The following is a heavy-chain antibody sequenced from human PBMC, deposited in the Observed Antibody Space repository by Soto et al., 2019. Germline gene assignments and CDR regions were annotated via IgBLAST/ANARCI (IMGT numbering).Heavy chain of an antibody. CDR3: ARKGIAAVEI. J-gene: IGHJ3*02. V-gene: IGHV3-33*08. CDR1: GFTFSNFG. Sequence: GGSLRLSCVASGFTFSNFGMHWVRQAPGKGLEWVALTSFDGNKNYYADSVKGRFTLSRDNSKNTLYLQLNSVTPEDTAVYYCARKGIAAVEIWGQGTMVTVSS. CDR2: TSFDGNKN. D-gene: IGHD6-13*01.